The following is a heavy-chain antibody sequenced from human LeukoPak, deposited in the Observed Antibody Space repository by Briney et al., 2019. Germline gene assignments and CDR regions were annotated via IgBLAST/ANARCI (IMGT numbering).Heavy chain of an antibody. CDR1: GDSISSSTW. D-gene: IGHD1-7*01. V-gene: IGHV4-4*02. CDR2: IYRSGST. Sequence: SETLSLTCAVSGDSISSSTWWNWVRQPPGKGLEWIGEIYRSGSTNSNPSLKSRVIISVDKTKNQFSLKLNSVTAADTAVYYCARHGHNWNYDPFDYWGQGTLVTVSS. CDR3: ARHGHNWNYDPFDY. J-gene: IGHJ4*02.